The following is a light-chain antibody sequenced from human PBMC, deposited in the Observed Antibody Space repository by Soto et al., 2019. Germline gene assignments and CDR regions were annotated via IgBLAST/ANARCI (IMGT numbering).Light chain of an antibody. CDR3: QQYNTYSWT. V-gene: IGKV1-5*03. J-gene: IGKJ1*01. Sequence: DIQITQSPSTLSASVGDRVTITCRDSQSIKSWLAWYQQKPGKAPKLLIYEASSLESGVRSRFSGSGSGTEFTRTISSLQPDDFATYYCQQYNTYSWTFGQGTKVDI. CDR2: EAS. CDR1: QSIKSW.